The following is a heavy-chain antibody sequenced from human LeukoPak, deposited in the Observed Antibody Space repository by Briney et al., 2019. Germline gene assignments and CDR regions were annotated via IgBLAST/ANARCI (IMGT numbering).Heavy chain of an antibody. CDR3: ARATDSGWPYYFDY. J-gene: IGHJ4*02. D-gene: IGHD6-19*01. CDR1: GFTFSSYW. Sequence: PGGSLRLSCAASGFTFSSYWMSWVRQAPGKGLERVANIKQDGSEKYYVDSVKGRFTISRDNAKTSLYLQMNSLRAEDTAVYYCARATDSGWPYYFDYWDQGTLATVSS. V-gene: IGHV3-7*01. CDR2: IKQDGSEK.